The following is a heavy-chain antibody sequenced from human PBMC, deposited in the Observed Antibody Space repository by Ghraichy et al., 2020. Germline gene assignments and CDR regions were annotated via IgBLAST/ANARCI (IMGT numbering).Heavy chain of an antibody. CDR3: VRPSGNNGNWFDP. CDR1: GASISSHY. J-gene: IGHJ5*02. CDR2: VHYSGTT. Sequence: SETLSLTCTVSGASISSHYWSWIRQPPGKGLEWIGYVHYSGTTNYNPSLKSRVTMSVDVSKSQFSLRLNSVTAADTAVYYCVRPSGNNGNWFDPWGQGTLVTVSS. V-gene: IGHV4-59*11. D-gene: IGHD1/OR15-1a*01.